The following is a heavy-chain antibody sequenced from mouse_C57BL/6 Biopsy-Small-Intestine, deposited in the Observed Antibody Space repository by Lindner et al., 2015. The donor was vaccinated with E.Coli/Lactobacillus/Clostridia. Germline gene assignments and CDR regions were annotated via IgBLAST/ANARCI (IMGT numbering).Heavy chain of an antibody. CDR1: GYTFTDYY. Sequence: VQLQESGPELVKPGASVKISCKASGYTFTDYYMNWVKQSHGKSLEWIGDINPNNGGTSYNQKFKGKATLTVDKSSSTAYMELRSLTSEDSAVYYCARLNYGSSHFDYWGQGTTLTVSS. J-gene: IGHJ2*01. V-gene: IGHV1-26*01. CDR3: ARLNYGSSHFDY. CDR2: INPNNGGT. D-gene: IGHD1-1*01.